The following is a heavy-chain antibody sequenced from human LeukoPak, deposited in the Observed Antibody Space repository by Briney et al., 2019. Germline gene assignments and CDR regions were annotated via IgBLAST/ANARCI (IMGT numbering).Heavy chain of an antibody. D-gene: IGHD6-19*01. V-gene: IGHV3-49*04. CDR2: IRSKTYGETT. J-gene: IGHJ4*02. CDR1: GFTFGDNA. Sequence: GGSLRLSCTASGFTFGDNAMAWVRQAPGRGLEWVGFIRSKTYGETTEYAASVKGRFTISRDDSKSIAYLQMNSLKSEDPAVYYCTRGIAKTGMNCWGQGTLVTVSA. CDR3: TRGIAKTGMNC.